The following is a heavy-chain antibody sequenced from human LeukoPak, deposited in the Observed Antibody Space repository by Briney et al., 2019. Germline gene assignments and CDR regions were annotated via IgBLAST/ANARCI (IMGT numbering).Heavy chain of an antibody. CDR1: GGSISSSNW. Sequence: GTLSLTCAVSGGSISSSNWWSWVRQAPGKGLEWVANINEDGSEKYYVDSVKGRFTISRDSAKNSLYPQMNSLRVEDTAVYYCARDHNYGSDYWGQGTLVTVSS. V-gene: IGHV3-7*03. D-gene: IGHD5-18*01. CDR2: INEDGSEK. CDR3: ARDHNYGSDY. J-gene: IGHJ4*02.